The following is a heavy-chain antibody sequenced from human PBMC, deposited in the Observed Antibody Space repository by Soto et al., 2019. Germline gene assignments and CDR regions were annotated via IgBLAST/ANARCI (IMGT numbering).Heavy chain of an antibody. CDR3: ARRYCSGGSCYGGWFDP. CDR1: GYTFTGYY. J-gene: IGHJ5*02. Sequence: ASVKVSCKASGYTFTGYYMHWVRQAPGQGLEWMGWINPNSGGTNYAQKFQGWVTMTRDTSISTAYMELSRLRSGDTAVYYCARRYCSGGSCYGGWFDPWGQGTLVTVSS. V-gene: IGHV1-2*04. D-gene: IGHD2-15*01. CDR2: INPNSGGT.